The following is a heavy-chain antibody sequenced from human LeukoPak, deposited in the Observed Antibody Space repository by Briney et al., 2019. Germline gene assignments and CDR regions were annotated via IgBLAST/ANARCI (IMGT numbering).Heavy chain of an antibody. CDR2: IYPGDSDT. J-gene: IGHJ4*02. D-gene: IGHD3-10*01. CDR3: ARSHLWFGEGYFNY. V-gene: IGHV5-51*01. CDR1: GYSFTTYW. Sequence: GESLKISCKGSGYSFTTYWIAWVRQMPGKGLEWMGIIYPGDSDTKYSPSFQGQVTISVDKSLNTAYLHWNRLEAADTAIYYCARSHLWFGEGYFNYWGRGTLVTVSS.